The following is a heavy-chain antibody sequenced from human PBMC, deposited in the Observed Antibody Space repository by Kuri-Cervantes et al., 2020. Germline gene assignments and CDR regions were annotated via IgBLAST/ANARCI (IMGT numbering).Heavy chain of an antibody. V-gene: IGHV4-34*01. Sequence: ESLKISCAVYGGSFSGYYWSWIRQPPGKGLEWIGEINHSGGTNYNPSLKSRVTISVDTSKSQFSLKLSSVTAADTAVYYCATGWELRAWGQGTLVTVSS. D-gene: IGHD1-7*01. CDR3: ATGWELRA. CDR2: INHSGGT. J-gene: IGHJ5*02. CDR1: GGSFSGYY.